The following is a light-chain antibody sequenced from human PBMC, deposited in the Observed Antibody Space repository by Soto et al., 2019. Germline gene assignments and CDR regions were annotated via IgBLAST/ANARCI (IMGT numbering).Light chain of an antibody. CDR1: QSISSS. CDR2: AAS. J-gene: IGKJ2*01. V-gene: IGKV1-39*01. CDR3: QQSYSTPYT. Sequence: DIQMTQSPSSLSASVGDRVTITCRASQSISSSFNWYQQKPGKAPKLLIYAASSLQSGVPSRFSGSGSGTDFTLTISMLQPEDFATYYCQQSYSTPYTFGQGTKLEIK.